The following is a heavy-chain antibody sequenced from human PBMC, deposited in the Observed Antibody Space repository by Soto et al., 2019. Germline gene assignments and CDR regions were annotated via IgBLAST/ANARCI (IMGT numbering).Heavy chain of an antibody. D-gene: IGHD3-10*01. V-gene: IGHV4-31*03. J-gene: IGHJ5*02. CDR3: ARVSSDWFDP. Sequence: QVQLQESGPGLVEPSQTLALTCTVSGEHLNTGGYYWSWIRHLPGKGLEWLGYIYYSGNTYYNPSLKGRVNISGDMSKKQFSLRLSSVTAADTAVYHCARVSSDWFDPWGPGIQVTVSS. CDR1: GEHLNTGGYY. CDR2: IYYSGNT.